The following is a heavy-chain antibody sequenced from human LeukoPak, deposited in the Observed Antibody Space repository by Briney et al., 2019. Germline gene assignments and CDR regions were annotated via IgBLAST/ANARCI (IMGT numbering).Heavy chain of an antibody. CDR1: GFTFSSYA. V-gene: IGHV3-64*01. D-gene: IGHD1-7*01. J-gene: IGHJ4*02. CDR2: ISSNGGST. CDR3: ARVDWNYGLDY. Sequence: PGGSLRLSCAASGFTFSSYAMHWARQAPGKGLEYVSAISSNGGSTYYANSVKGRFTISRDNSKNTLYLQMGSLRAEDMAVYYCARVDWNYGLDYWGQGTLVTVSS.